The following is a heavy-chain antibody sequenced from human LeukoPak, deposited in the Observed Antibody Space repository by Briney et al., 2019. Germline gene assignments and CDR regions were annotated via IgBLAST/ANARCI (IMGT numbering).Heavy chain of an antibody. CDR1: SGTISTYY. CDR2: IYYTGST. J-gene: IGHJ4*02. D-gene: IGHD6-19*01. CDR3: ASYYSSGWTYYFDY. V-gene: IGHV4-59*01. Sequence: SETLSLTCTVSSGTISTYYWSWYRQPPGKGLEWIGYIYYTGSTNYNPSLKSRVTISLETSKNQFSLKLSSVTAADTAVYYCASYYSSGWTYYFDYWGQGTLVTVSS.